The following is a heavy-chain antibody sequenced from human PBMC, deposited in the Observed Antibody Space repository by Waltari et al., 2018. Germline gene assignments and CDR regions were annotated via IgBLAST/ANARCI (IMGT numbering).Heavy chain of an antibody. V-gene: IGHV1-69*08. CDR2: IIPIFGTA. Sequence: QVQLVQSGAEVKKPGSSVKVSCKASGGTFSSYAISWVRQAPGQGLEWMGRIIPIFGTANYAQKFQGRFTITADKSTSTAYMELSSLRSEDTAVYYCAREGIMITFGGVIGYFDYWGQGTLVTVSS. CDR3: AREGIMITFGGVIGYFDY. CDR1: GGTFSSYA. J-gene: IGHJ4*02. D-gene: IGHD3-16*01.